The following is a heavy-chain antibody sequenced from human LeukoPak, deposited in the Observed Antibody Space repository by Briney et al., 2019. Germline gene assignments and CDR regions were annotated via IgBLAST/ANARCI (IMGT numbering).Heavy chain of an antibody. J-gene: IGHJ4*02. D-gene: IGHD6-19*01. CDR3: ARESRWLAYYFDY. CDR2: IYSGGST. Sequence: PGGSLRLSCAASGFTVSSNYMSWVRPAPGKGLEWVSVIYSGGSTYYADSVKGRFTISRDNSKNTLYLQMNSLRAEDTAVYYCARESRWLAYYFDYWGQGTLVTVSS. V-gene: IGHV3-66*01. CDR1: GFTVSSNY.